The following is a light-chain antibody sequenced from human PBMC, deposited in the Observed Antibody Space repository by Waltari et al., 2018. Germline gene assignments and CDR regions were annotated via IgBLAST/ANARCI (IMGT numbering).Light chain of an antibody. CDR1: QDLSHY. Sequence: DIQVTQSPSSLSASVGDRVTITCQASQDLSHYLNWYQQRPGKAPKVLIYDATLLKIGVPSRFSGSGSGTDFTFAITSLQPEDFTTYCCQQSFSSPWTFGPGTQV. V-gene: IGKV1-33*01. J-gene: IGKJ1*01. CDR3: QQSFSSPWT. CDR2: DAT.